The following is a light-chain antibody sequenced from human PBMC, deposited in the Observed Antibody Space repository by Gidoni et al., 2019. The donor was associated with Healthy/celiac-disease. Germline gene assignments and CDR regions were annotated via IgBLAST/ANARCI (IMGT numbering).Light chain of an antibody. V-gene: IGLV1-40*01. J-gene: IGLJ2*01. CDR3: QSYDSSLSAVV. CDR1: SSNIGAGYD. CDR2: GNT. Sequence: QSVLTQPPSVSGAPGQRVTISCAGSSSNIGAGYDVQWYRHLPGTAPKLLIYGNTNRPSGVPDRFSGSKSGTSASLAITGLQAEDEADYYCQSYDSSLSAVVFGGWTKLTVL.